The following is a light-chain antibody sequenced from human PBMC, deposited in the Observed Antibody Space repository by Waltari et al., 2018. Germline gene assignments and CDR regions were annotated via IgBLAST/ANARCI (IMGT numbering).Light chain of an antibody. V-gene: IGLV2-11*01. CDR1: SSDVGGYNY. CDR2: DVN. J-gene: IGLJ2*01. CDR3: CSYAGSYTFV. Sequence: SSDVGGYNYVSWYQQHPGKAPKFMIYDVNKRPSGVPDRFSGSKSGNTASLTISGLQAEDEADYYCCSYAGSYTFVFGGGTKLTVL.